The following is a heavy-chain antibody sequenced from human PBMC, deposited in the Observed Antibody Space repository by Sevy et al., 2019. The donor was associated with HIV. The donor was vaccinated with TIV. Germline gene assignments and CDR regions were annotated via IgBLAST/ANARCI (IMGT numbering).Heavy chain of an antibody. CDR2: ISSSGSTI. V-gene: IGHV3-11*01. CDR1: GFTFGAYA. D-gene: IGHD1-26*01. Sequence: GGSLRLSCTASGFTFGAYAMNWVRQAPGKGLEWVSYISSSGSTIYYADSVKGRFTISRDNAKNSLYLQMNSLRAEDTAVYYCARARSGFRAGGTYYYYGMDVWGQGTTVTVSS. CDR3: ARARSGFRAGGTYYYYGMDV. J-gene: IGHJ6*02.